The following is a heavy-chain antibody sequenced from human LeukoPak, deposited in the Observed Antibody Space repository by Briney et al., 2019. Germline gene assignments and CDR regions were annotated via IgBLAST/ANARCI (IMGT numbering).Heavy chain of an antibody. J-gene: IGHJ4*02. CDR1: GFTFSSYS. D-gene: IGHD2-15*01. CDR2: ISSSSSYI. Sequence: PGGSLRLSCAASGFTFSSYSMNWVRQAPGKGLEWVSSISSSSSYIYYADSVKGRFTISRDNAKNSLYLQMNSLRAEDTAVYYCARGYCSGGSCPSNSEFDNWGQGTLVTVSS. V-gene: IGHV3-21*01. CDR3: ARGYCSGGSCPSNSEFDN.